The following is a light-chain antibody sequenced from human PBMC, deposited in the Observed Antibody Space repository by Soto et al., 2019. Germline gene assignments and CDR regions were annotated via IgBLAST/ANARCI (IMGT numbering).Light chain of an antibody. CDR2: AAS. J-gene: IGKJ5*01. Sequence: AILMTQSPSSLSASPGVRVTITCRASQGISSYLAWYQQKPGKAPELLIYAASTLQSGVPSRFSGSGSGTDFTLTISCLQSEDFATYYCQQYYSSSITFGQGTRLEIK. CDR3: QQYYSSSIT. CDR1: QGISSY. V-gene: IGKV1-8*01.